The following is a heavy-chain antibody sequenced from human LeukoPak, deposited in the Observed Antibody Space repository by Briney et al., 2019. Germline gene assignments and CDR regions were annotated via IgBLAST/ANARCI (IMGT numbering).Heavy chain of an antibody. V-gene: IGHV3-15*01. Sequence: GGSLRLSYAASGFTFSNAWMSWVRQAPGKGLEWVGRIKSKTDGGTTDYAAPVKGRFTISRDDSKNTLYLQMNSLKTEDTAVYYCTTGLGVGATIGFDYWGQGTLVTVSS. J-gene: IGHJ4*02. CDR3: TTGLGVGATIGFDY. D-gene: IGHD1-26*01. CDR2: IKSKTDGGTT. CDR1: GFTFSNAW.